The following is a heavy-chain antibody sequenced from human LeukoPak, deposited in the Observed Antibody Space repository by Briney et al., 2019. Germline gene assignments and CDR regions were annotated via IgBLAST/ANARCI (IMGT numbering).Heavy chain of an antibody. CDR2: ISGSGVDT. D-gene: IGHD3-10*01. J-gene: IGHJ4*02. Sequence: GGSLRLSCAASGFTFSIHGMNWVRQTPGKGLQWVSAISGSGVDTFYADSVKGRFTISRDNSKNTLYLQMDSLTAEDTAVYYCAKAYYYGSGSYYKTFDYWGQGTLVTVSS. CDR1: GFTFSIHG. CDR3: AKAYYYGSGSYYKTFDY. V-gene: IGHV3-23*01.